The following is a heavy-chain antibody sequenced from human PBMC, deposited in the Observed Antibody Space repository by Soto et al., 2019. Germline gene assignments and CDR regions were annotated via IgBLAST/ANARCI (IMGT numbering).Heavy chain of an antibody. J-gene: IGHJ6*02. CDR1: GFTFSSYA. CDR2: ITSNGGNT. D-gene: IGHD2-21*01. CDR3: ARRIPFGYGMDV. V-gene: IGHV3-64*01. Sequence: EVQLVESGGGLVQPGGSLRLSCAASGFTFSSYAMHWVRQAPGKGLEYVSGITSNGGNTDYARSVKGRFTISRDNSKNTLYLQMGSLRAEDMAVYYCARRIPFGYGMDVWGQGTTVTVSS.